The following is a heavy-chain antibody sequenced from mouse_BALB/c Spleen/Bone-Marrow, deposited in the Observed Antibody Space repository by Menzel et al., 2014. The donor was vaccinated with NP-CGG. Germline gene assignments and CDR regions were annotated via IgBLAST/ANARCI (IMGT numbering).Heavy chain of an antibody. V-gene: IGHV5-9-3*01. CDR2: ISSGGSYT. CDR3: ARQENWALDY. J-gene: IGHJ2*01. D-gene: IGHD4-1*01. CDR1: RLTFSNYA. Sequence: EVQLQESGGGLVKPGGSLKLSCAASRLTFSNYAMSWVRQTPEKRLEWVATISSGGSYTYYPDSVKGRFTISRDNAQNTLYLQMSSLRSEDTAMYFCARQENWALDYWGQGTTLTVSS.